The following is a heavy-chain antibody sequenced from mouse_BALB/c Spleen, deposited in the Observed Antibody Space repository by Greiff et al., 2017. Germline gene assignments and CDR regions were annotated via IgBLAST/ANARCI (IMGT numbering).Heavy chain of an antibody. Sequence: EVKLMESGGGLVKPGGSLKLSCAASGFTFSSYAMSWVRQTPEKRLEWVATISSGGSYTYYPDSVKGRFTISRDNAKNTLYLQMSSLRSEDTAMYYCARPRDYYGSSYFDYWGQGTTLTVSS. V-gene: IGHV5-9-3*01. CDR1: GFTFSSYA. J-gene: IGHJ2*01. CDR2: ISSGGSYT. D-gene: IGHD1-1*01. CDR3: ARPRDYYGSSYFDY.